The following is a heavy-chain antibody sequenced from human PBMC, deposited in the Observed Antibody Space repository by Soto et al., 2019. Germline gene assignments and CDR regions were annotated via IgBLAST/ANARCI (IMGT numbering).Heavy chain of an antibody. CDR2: INHSGST. V-gene: IGHV4-34*01. CDR1: GGSFSGYY. Sequence: SATLSLTCAVYGGSFSGYYWSWIRQPPGKGLEWIGEINHSGSTNYNPSLKSRVTISVDTSKNQFSLKLSSVTAADTAVYYCARGGRITMVRGVSREFDYWGQGTLVTVS. D-gene: IGHD3-10*01. J-gene: IGHJ4*02. CDR3: ARGGRITMVRGVSREFDY.